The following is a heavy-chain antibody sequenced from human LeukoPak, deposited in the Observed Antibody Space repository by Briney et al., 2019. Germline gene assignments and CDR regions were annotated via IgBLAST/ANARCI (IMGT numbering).Heavy chain of an antibody. CDR1: GFTFDDYA. CDR2: ISWNSGSI. CDR3: AKDRDIVATMIDY. V-gene: IGHV3-9*01. J-gene: IGHJ4*02. Sequence: GGSLRLSCAASGFTFDDYAMHWVRQAPGKGLEWVSGISWNSGSIGYADSVKGRFTISRDNAKNSLYLQMNSLRAEDTALYYCAKDRDIVATMIDYWGQGTLVTVSS. D-gene: IGHD5-12*01.